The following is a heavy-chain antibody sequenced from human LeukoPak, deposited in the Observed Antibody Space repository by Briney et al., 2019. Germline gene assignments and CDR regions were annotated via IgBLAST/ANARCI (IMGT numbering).Heavy chain of an antibody. V-gene: IGHV1-69*13. J-gene: IGHJ4*02. D-gene: IGHD3-9*01. CDR3: ARDQHYDILTGYDGDDY. CDR1: GYTFTSYG. CDR2: IIPIFGTA. Sequence: SVKVSCKASGYTFTSYGISWVRQAPGQGLEWMGGIIPIFGTANYAQKFQGRVTITADESTSTAYMELSSLRSEDTAVYYCARDQHYDILTGYDGDDYWGQGTLVTVSS.